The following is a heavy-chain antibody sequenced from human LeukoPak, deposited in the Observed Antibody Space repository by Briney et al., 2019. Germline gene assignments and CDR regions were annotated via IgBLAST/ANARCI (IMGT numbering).Heavy chain of an antibody. CDR2: IYVDGTT. Sequence: PGGSLRLSCAVSGFNVNGIFMTWFRQAPGKGLEWVSVIYVDGTTLYSDSVRGRFTVTRDDSGNTLYLQSNSLRAEDTAVYYCAKEGRRPNTDRFGIDYWGQGTLVTVTS. D-gene: IGHD3-16*01. V-gene: IGHV3-66*01. J-gene: IGHJ4*02. CDR3: AKEGRRPNTDRFGIDY. CDR1: GFNVNGIF.